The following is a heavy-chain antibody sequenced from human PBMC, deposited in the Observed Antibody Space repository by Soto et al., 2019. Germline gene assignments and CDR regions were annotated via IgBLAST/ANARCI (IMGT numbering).Heavy chain of an antibody. CDR3: ALDYYGSGCYPNDAFDI. CDR1: GFTFSSSA. J-gene: IGHJ3*02. CDR2: ISGSGGSP. V-gene: IGHV3-23*01. D-gene: IGHD3-10*01. Sequence: EVQLLESGGGLVQPGGSLRLSCAASGFTFSSSAMSWVRQAPGKRLEWVSAISGSGGSPYYADSVKGRFTISSDNYKKTLNLQMNSVKAEDTAVYYCALDYYGSGCYPNDAFDIWGQGTMVTVSS.